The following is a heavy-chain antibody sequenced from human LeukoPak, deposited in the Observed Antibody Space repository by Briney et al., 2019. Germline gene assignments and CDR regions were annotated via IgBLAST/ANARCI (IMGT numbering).Heavy chain of an antibody. Sequence: ASVNVSCKASGYTFATYGISWVRQAPGQGLEWMGWISAYNGKTYYAQKLQGRVTMTTDTYTNTAYMELRSLRSDDTAVYYCAGSLGYCTSNVCYLKYWGQGTLVTVSS. CDR2: ISAYNGKT. V-gene: IGHV1-18*01. D-gene: IGHD2-8*01. J-gene: IGHJ4*02. CDR3: AGSLGYCTSNVCYLKY. CDR1: GYTFATYG.